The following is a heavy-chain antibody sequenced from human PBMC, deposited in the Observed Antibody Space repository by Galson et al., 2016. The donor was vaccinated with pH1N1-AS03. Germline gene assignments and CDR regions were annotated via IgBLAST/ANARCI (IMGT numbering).Heavy chain of an antibody. D-gene: IGHD3-16*02. CDR3: GRHLRSSYAMDV. V-gene: IGHV4-59*08. CDR1: GGSINSYY. Sequence: LSLTCTVSGGSINSYYWTWIRQPPGKGLEWIGQIYYTGDIIYTPSLRSRVTISVDTSKNQLSLSLSSVTAADTAVYYCGRHLRSSYAMDVWGQGTTVTVSS. J-gene: IGHJ6*02. CDR2: IYYTGDI.